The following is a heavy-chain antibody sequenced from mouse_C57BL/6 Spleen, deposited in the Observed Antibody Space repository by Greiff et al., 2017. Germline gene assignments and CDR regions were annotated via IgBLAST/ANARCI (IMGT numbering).Heavy chain of an antibody. V-gene: IGHV1-82*01. J-gene: IGHJ2*01. CDR2: IYPGDGDT. CDR1: GYAFSSSW. CDR3: AREGYGSLYYFDY. Sequence: QVQLKQSGPELVKPGASVKISCKASGYAFSSSWMNWVKQRPGKGLEWIGRIYPGDGDTNYNGKFKGKATLTADKSSSTAYMQLSSLTSEDSAVYFCAREGYGSLYYFDYWGQGTTLTVSS. D-gene: IGHD1-1*01.